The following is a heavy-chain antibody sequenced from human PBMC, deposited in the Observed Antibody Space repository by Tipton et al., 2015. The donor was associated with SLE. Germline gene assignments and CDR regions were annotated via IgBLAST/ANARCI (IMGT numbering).Heavy chain of an antibody. CDR2: INHSGST. CDR1: GGSFSGYY. V-gene: IGHV4-34*01. CDR3: ARGRPAFDI. Sequence: TLSLTCAVYGGSFSGYYWSWICQPPGKGLEWIGEINHSGSTNYNPSLKSRVTISVDTSKNQFSLKLSSVTAADTAVYYCARGRPAFDIWGQGTMVTVSS. J-gene: IGHJ3*02.